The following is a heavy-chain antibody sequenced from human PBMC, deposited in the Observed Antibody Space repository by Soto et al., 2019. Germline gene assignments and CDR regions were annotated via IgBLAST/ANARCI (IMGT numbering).Heavy chain of an antibody. Sequence: EVQLVESGGGLVKPGGSLRLSCAASGFTFSSYSMNWVRQAPGKGLEWVSSISSSSSYIYYADSVKGRFTISRDNAKNSLYLQMNSLRAEDTAVYYCARDSLPDSTGWMYYFDYWGQGTLVTVSS. D-gene: IGHD6-19*01. J-gene: IGHJ4*02. CDR3: ARDSLPDSTGWMYYFDY. V-gene: IGHV3-21*01. CDR1: GFTFSSYS. CDR2: ISSSSSYI.